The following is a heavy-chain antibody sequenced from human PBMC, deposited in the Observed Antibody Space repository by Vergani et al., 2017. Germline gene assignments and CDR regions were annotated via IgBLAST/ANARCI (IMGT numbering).Heavy chain of an antibody. Sequence: EVQLLESGGGLVQPGGSLRLSCAASGFSASGFSFSSYAMSWVRQAPGKGLEWVLVISSRGDNRYYADSVKGRFTISRDNSKNTLYLQMNSLRADDTAVYYGAKVLTGGYWYFDLWGRGTLVTVSS. D-gene: IGHD7-27*01. J-gene: IGHJ2*01. CDR2: ISSRGDNR. CDR3: AKVLTGGYWYFDL. CDR1: GFSFSSYA. V-gene: IGHV3-23*01.